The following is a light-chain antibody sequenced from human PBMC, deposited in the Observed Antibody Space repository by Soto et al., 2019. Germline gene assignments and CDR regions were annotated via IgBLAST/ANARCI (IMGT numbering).Light chain of an antibody. CDR1: QDISNY. CDR3: QQYDNLPRLT. J-gene: IGKJ4*01. V-gene: IGKV1-33*01. Sequence: DIQMTQSPSSLSASVGDRVTITCQASQDISNYLNWYQQKPGKAPKLLIYDASNLETGVPSRFSGSGSGTDFTFTISSLQPGDIATYYCQQYDNLPRLTFGGGTKVEIK. CDR2: DAS.